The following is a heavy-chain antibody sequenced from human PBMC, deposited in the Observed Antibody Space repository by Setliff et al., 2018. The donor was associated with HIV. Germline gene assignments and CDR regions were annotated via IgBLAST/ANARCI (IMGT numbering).Heavy chain of an antibody. J-gene: IGHJ6*02. CDR3: ARDSGDDYSDYYYYGMDV. Sequence: ASVKVSCKASGYTFTSYAMHWVRQAPGQRLEWMGRINAGNGDTKYSQRFQGRVTFTWDTSASTAYMELSSLRSEDTALYYCARDSGDDYSDYYYYGMDVWGQGTTVTVSS. CDR2: INAGNGDT. D-gene: IGHD4-4*01. V-gene: IGHV1-3*01. CDR1: GYTFTSYA.